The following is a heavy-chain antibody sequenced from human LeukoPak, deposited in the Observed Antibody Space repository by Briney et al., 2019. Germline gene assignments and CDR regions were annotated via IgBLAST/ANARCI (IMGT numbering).Heavy chain of an antibody. V-gene: IGHV1-69*04. Sequence: GSSVKVSCKASGGSFSNYVITWVRQAPGQGLEWMGRIIPVLGVSNFAQKFQGRVTITADKSTNTAHMELSRLESGDTAVYYCTREGVYAPDGSGYHRDAFDIWGQGTVVIVSS. CDR1: GGSFSNYV. CDR2: IIPVLGVS. CDR3: TREGVYAPDGSGYHRDAFDI. J-gene: IGHJ3*02. D-gene: IGHD3-22*01.